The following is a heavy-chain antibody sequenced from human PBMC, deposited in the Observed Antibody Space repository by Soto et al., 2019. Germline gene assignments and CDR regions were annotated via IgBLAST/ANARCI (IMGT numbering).Heavy chain of an antibody. J-gene: IGHJ4*02. CDR1: GGSISSGGYS. CDR2: IYHSGST. Sequence: QLQLQESGSGLVKPSQTLSLTCAVSGGSISSGGYSWSWIRQPPGKGLEWIGYIYHSGSTYYNPSLKSRVTISVDRSKNQFSLKLSSVTAADTAVYYCARGKSKRGGGMWNLYFDYWGQGTLVTVSS. D-gene: IGHD1-1*01. V-gene: IGHV4-30-2*01. CDR3: ARGKSKRGGGMWNLYFDY.